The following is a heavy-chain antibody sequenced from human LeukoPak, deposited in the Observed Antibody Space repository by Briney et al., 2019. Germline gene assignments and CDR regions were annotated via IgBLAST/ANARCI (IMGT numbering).Heavy chain of an antibody. CDR1: GGSFSGYY. J-gene: IGHJ4*02. V-gene: IGHV4-34*01. Sequence: SETLSLTCAVYGGSFSGYYWSWLRQPPGKGLEWIGEINHSGSTNYNPSLKCRVTISVDTSKNQFSLKLSSVPAADTAVYYCAASSTGSGYPYRSYYFDYWGQGTLVTVSS. D-gene: IGHD5-12*01. CDR2: INHSGST. CDR3: AASSTGSGYPYRSYYFDY.